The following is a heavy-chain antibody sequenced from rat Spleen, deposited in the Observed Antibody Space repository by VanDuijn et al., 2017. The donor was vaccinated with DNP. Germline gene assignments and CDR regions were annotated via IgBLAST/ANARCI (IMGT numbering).Heavy chain of an antibody. J-gene: IGHJ3*01. D-gene: IGHD1-4*01. V-gene: IGHV5S10*01. CDR3: ATHTFTPGITTPFAY. CDR1: VSTFSDYN. CDR2: IIYDGCRT. Sequence: EVQLVESGGGLVQPGRSLKLSCAASVSTFSDYNMAWVRQAPKKGLEWVATIIYDGCRTYYRDSVKGRFTISRDNTKSTLYLQMDSLRSEDTATYYCATHTFTPGITTPFAYWGQGTLVTVSS.